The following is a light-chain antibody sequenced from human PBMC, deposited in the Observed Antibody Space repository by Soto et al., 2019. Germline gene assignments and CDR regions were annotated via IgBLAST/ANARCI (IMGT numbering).Light chain of an antibody. CDR3: QQYNSSPYT. V-gene: IGKV1-5*01. Sequence: DLQMTQSPSTLSAYVGDRVNITCRASQSISSWLAWYQQKPGKAPKLLFYVASSLESGVPSRFSGSGSGTEFTLTISSLQPDDFATYYVQQYNSSPYTFDQGTKLESK. CDR2: VAS. CDR1: QSISSW. J-gene: IGKJ2*01.